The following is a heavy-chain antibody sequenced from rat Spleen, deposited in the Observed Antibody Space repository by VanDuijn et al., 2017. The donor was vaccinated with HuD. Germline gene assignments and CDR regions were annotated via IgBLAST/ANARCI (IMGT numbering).Heavy chain of an antibody. Sequence: EVQLVETGGGLVQPGRSLKLSCEASGFTFSNYGMAWVRQAPTKGLEWVAYISPGGGSTYYRDSVKGRFTISRDNAKSTLYLQMDSLRSEDTASYYCARHNSGSDYFDYWGQGVMVTVSS. D-gene: IGHD4-3*01. J-gene: IGHJ2*01. V-gene: IGHV5S13*01. CDR2: ISPGGGST. CDR1: GFTFSNYG. CDR3: ARHNSGSDYFDY.